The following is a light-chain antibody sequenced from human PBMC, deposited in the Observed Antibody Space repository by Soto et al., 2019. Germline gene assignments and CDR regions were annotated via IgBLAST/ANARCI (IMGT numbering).Light chain of an antibody. V-gene: IGKV1-12*01. CDR3: QQANSFPPT. Sequence: DLQMTQSPSSVSASVGDRVTITCRASQTISSSLAWYQQRPGKAPKLLIYAASKLQTGVPARFRGSGSATDFTLTISSLQPEDFATYYCQQANSFPPTFGQGTRLDIK. CDR2: AAS. J-gene: IGKJ5*01. CDR1: QTISSS.